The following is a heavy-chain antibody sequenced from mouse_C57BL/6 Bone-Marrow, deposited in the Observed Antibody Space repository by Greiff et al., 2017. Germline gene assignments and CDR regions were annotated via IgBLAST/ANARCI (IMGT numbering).Heavy chain of an antibody. CDR1: GHTFTSYW. J-gene: IGHJ2*01. CDR3: AHLWLRNY. Sequence: QVQLQQPGAELVKPGASVKLSCKASGHTFTSYWMQWVKQRPGQGLEWIGEIDPSDSYTNYNQKFKGKATLTVDTSSSTAYMQLSSLTSEDSAVYYCAHLWLRNYWGQGTTLTVSS. D-gene: IGHD2-2*01. CDR2: IDPSDSYT. V-gene: IGHV1-50*01.